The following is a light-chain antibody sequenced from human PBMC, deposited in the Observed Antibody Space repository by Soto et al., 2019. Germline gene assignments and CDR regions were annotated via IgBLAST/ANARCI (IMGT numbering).Light chain of an antibody. CDR2: AAS. Sequence: EIVLTQSPATLSVSPGERATLSCRASETISSELAWYQHKPGQAPRLLIYAASMGATGIPAKFSGSGSETEFTLTINRLQTEDFAIYYCHQYYRWPVTFGGGTKVDIK. V-gene: IGKV3-15*01. CDR1: ETISSE. CDR3: HQYYRWPVT. J-gene: IGKJ4*01.